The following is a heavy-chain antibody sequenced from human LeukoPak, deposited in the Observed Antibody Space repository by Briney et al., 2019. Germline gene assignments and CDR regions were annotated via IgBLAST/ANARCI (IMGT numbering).Heavy chain of an antibody. V-gene: IGHV3-23*01. J-gene: IGHJ4*02. Sequence: GGSLRLSCAASGFTFSSYAMSWVRQAPGKGLEWVSAISGSGGSTYYADSVKGRFTISRDNSKNTLYLQMNSLRAEDTAVYYCARDLYGDYAFDYWGQGTLVTVSS. D-gene: IGHD4-17*01. CDR3: ARDLYGDYAFDY. CDR1: GFTFSSYA. CDR2: ISGSGGST.